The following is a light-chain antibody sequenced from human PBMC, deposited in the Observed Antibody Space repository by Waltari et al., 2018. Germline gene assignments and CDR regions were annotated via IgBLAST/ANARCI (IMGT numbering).Light chain of an antibody. J-gene: IGLJ2*01. Sequence: QSALTPPPSASGSPGQSVTISCTGTSRHDGCKNYVPWYQQHPGKAPKLWIYEVSKRPSGVPNRFSGSKSGNTASLTVSGLQAEDEADYYCSSYAGSNAHVVFGGGTKLTVL. CDR1: SRHDGCKNY. CDR2: EVS. V-gene: IGLV2-8*01. CDR3: SSYAGSNAHVV.